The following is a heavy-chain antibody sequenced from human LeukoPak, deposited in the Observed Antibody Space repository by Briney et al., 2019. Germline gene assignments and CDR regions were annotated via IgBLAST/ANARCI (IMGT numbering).Heavy chain of an antibody. CDR2: IYPGDSDT. CDR1: GYSFTNYW. CDR3: ARRAEYCSSTTCPLDH. J-gene: IGHJ5*02. V-gene: IGHV5-51*01. D-gene: IGHD2-2*01. Sequence: KPGESLKISCKGSGYSFTNYWIGWVRQMPGKGLEWMGVIYPGDSDTKYSPSFQGQAIISVDKSISTAYLQWSSLKASDTAMYYCARRAEYCSSTTCPLDHWGQGTLVTVSS.